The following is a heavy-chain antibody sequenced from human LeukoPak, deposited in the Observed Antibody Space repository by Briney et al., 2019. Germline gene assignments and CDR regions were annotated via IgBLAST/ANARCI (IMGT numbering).Heavy chain of an antibody. CDR3: AGGSSMEV. CDR1: GFPFSNSW. V-gene: IGHV3-7*03. J-gene: IGHJ6*04. Sequence: GGTLRLSCAVSGFPFSNSWMHWVRQAPGKGLEGVANIKKDGSGISYVDSVKGRFIISRDNAWISLYLQMNSLRVEDTAVYFCAGGSSMEVWGKGTAVTVSS. D-gene: IGHD1-26*01. CDR2: IKKDGSGI.